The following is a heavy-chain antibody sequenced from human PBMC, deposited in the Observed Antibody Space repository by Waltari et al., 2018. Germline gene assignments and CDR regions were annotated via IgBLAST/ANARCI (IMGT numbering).Heavy chain of an antibody. CDR1: GSEFMAWG. CDR3: TRDLYGSGGDWFDP. J-gene: IGHJ5*02. Sequence: EVRLAESGGGLVKPGGSLNLPCIDSGSEFMAWGMNWVRQTPGTGLEWVSSIGGTHSNIFYAESVKGRFIVSRDNAKSSLYLQMDNLRAEDSGLYYCTRDLYGSGGDWFDPWGQGTLVTVSS. D-gene: IGHD3-10*01. V-gene: IGHV3-21*01. CDR2: IGGTHSNI.